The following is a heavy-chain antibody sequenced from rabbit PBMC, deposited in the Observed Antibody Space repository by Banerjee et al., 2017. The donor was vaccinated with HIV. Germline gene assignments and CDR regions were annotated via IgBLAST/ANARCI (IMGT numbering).Heavy chain of an antibody. D-gene: IGHD4-1*01. V-gene: IGHV1S40*01. CDR2: SYAGSSGNT. CDR1: AFSFSSGYD. Sequence: QSLEESGGDLVKPGASLTLTCTASAFSFSSGYDMCWVRQAPGKGLEWIACSYAGSSGNTYSAIWAKGRFTISKTSSTTVTLQMTSLTAADTATYFCARADYYSSGWNYWAWGPGTLVTVS. CDR3: ARADYYSSGWNYWA. J-gene: IGHJ4*01.